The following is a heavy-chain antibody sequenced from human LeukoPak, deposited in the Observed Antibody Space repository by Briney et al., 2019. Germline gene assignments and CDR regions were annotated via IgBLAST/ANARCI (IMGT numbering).Heavy chain of an antibody. CDR2: INNSGST. J-gene: IGHJ6*03. CDR1: GESFSGYY. D-gene: IGHD5-18*01. CDR3: ARGLRGRRKQPGHAPYYYYYYMDV. V-gene: IGHV4-34*01. Sequence: SETLSLTCAVYGESFSGYYWSWIRQPPGKGPEWIGDINNSGSTNYDPSVKSLVTISVVSSKNQLSLKPSSVTAADTAVYYCARGLRGRRKQPGHAPYYYYYYMDVWGKGTTVTVSS.